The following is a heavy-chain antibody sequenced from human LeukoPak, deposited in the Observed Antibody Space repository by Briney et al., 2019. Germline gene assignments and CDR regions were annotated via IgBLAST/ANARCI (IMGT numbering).Heavy chain of an antibody. V-gene: IGHV3-48*02. J-gene: IGHJ4*02. CDR1: GFTFSDYS. D-gene: IGHD3-10*01. Sequence: GGSLRLSCAASGFTFSDYSMNWVRQAPGEGLEWVSYISSSSSTIYYADSVKGRFTISRDNAKNSLYLQMNSLRDEDTAVYYCARDLTYYYSIRGGYWGQGTLVTVSS. CDR2: ISSSSSTI. CDR3: ARDLTYYYSIRGGY.